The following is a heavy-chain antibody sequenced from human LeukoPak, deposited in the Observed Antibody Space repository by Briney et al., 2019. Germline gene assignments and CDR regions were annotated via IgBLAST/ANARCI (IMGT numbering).Heavy chain of an antibody. CDR2: IYNTAST. CDR3: ACHYYGSATPAH. Sequence: GGSLRLSCAASGFTVSSNYMSWVRQAPGKGLEWVSVIYNTASTVYGHFTNGRFTIYRDSSQNTVYLKMNSLRGEDTAVYYCACHYYGSATPAHWGQGTLVTVSS. J-gene: IGHJ4*02. CDR1: GFTVSSNY. D-gene: IGHD3-10*01. V-gene: IGHV3-66*04.